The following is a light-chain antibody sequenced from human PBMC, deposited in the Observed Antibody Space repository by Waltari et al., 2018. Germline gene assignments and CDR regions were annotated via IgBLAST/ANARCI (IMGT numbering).Light chain of an antibody. CDR1: RSDIGFYTY. CDR2: EVT. Sequence: QSALTQPASVSGSPGQSISISCTGTRSDIGFYTYVSWFQQHPGKAPKRMIYEVTNRPSGVSDRFSGSKSDNTASLTISGLQAEDEADYYCSSYTASSTWVFGGGTKLSVL. V-gene: IGLV2-14*01. J-gene: IGLJ3*02. CDR3: SSYTASSTWV.